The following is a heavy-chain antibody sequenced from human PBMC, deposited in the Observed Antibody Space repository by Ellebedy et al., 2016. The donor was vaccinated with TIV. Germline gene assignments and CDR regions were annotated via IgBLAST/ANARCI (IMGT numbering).Heavy chain of an antibody. CDR2: ISSDGSHI. V-gene: IGHV3-74*01. Sequence: PGGSLRLSCAASGFRFSIYDMYWVRQAPGKGLVWVSHISSDGSHINYADSVKGRFTISRDNAKNTLYLQMNSLRAEDTAVYYCAREWSAFDLWGQGTMVTVSS. CDR1: GFRFSIYD. D-gene: IGHD3-3*01. CDR3: AREWSAFDL. J-gene: IGHJ3*01.